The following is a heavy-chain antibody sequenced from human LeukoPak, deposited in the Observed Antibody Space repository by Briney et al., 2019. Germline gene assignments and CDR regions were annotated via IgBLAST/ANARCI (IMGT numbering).Heavy chain of an antibody. CDR3: ATQYYYGSGSYSYYFDY. CDR1: GYTFTGYY. Sequence: ASVKVSCKASGYTFTGYYMHWVRQAPGQGLEWMGRINPNSGGTNYAQKFQGRVTMTRDTSISTAYMELRRLRSDDTAVYYCATQYYYGSGSYSYYFDYWGQGTLVTVSS. V-gene: IGHV1-2*06. D-gene: IGHD3-10*01. J-gene: IGHJ4*02. CDR2: INPNSGGT.